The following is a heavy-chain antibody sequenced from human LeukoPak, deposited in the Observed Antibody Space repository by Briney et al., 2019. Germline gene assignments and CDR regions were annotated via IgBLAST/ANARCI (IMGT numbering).Heavy chain of an antibody. V-gene: IGHV3-9*03. Sequence: PGGSLRLSCAASGFNFNDYDINWVRQVPGKGLEWVSGINWNSGSIGYADSVKGRFTISRVNAKNSLYLQMNSLRAEDMALYYCAKDAAVAGTGWDAFDIWGQGTMVTVSS. J-gene: IGHJ3*02. CDR3: AKDAAVAGTGWDAFDI. CDR2: INWNSGSI. CDR1: GFNFNDYD. D-gene: IGHD6-19*01.